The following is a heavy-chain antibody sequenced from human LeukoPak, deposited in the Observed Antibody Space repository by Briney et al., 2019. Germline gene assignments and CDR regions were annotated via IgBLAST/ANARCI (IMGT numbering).Heavy chain of an antibody. CDR1: GFTFSTYA. CDR3: AKLFWSGYSDY. V-gene: IGHV3-23*01. Sequence: GGSLRLSCAASGFTFSTYAMSWVRQAPGKGLEWVSTFSGTGGSTSYADSVKGRFTISRDDSKNTLYLQMNSLRAEDTAVYYCAKLFWSGYSDYWGQGTLVTVSS. CDR2: FSGTGGST. J-gene: IGHJ4*02. D-gene: IGHD3-3*01.